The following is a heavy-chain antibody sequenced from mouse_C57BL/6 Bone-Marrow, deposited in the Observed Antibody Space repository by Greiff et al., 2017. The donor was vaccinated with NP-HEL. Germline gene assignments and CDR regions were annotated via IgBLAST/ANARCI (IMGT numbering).Heavy chain of an antibody. J-gene: IGHJ1*03. Sequence: QVQPQQSGAELVRPGTSVKVSCKASGYAFTNYLIEWVKQRPGQGLEWIGVINPGSGGTNYNEKFKGKATLTADKSSSTAYMQLSSLTSEDSAVYFCARCGYWYFDVWGTGTTVTVSS. V-gene: IGHV1-54*01. CDR2: INPGSGGT. CDR3: ARCGYWYFDV. CDR1: GYAFTNYL.